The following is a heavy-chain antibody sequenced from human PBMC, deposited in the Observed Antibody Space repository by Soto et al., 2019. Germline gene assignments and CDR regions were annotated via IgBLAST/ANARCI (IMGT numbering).Heavy chain of an antibody. Sequence: QVQLVESGGGVVQPGRSLRLSCAASGFTFSSYGMHWVRQAPGKGLEWVAVISYDGSNKYYADSVKGRFTISRDNSKNTLYLQMNSLRAEDTAVYYCAKARFSEWLPLDYWGQGTLVTVSS. CDR1: GFTFSSYG. J-gene: IGHJ4*02. V-gene: IGHV3-30*18. CDR3: AKARFSEWLPLDY. D-gene: IGHD3-3*01. CDR2: ISYDGSNK.